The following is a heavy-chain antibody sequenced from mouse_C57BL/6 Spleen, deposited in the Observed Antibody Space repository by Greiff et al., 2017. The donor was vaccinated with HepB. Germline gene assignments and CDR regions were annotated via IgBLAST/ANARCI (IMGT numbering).Heavy chain of an antibody. CDR2: IRSKSNNYAT. J-gene: IGHJ2*01. Sequence: DVMLVESGGGLVQPKGSLKLSCAASGFSFNTYAMNWVRQAPGKGLEWVARIRSKSNNYATYYADSVKDRFTISRDDSESMLYLQMNNLKTEDTAMYYCVRQTAQVNFDYWGQGTTLTVSS. V-gene: IGHV10-1*01. CDR3: VRQTAQVNFDY. CDR1: GFSFNTYA. D-gene: IGHD3-2*02.